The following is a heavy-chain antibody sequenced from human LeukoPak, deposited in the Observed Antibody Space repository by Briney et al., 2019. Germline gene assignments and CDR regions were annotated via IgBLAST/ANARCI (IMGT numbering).Heavy chain of an antibody. J-gene: IGHJ4*02. CDR2: IHRAGRT. CDR3: GKTDIYFNPIDY. CDR1: GVSISSSEW. Sequence: SGTLSLTCAVSGVSISSSEWWIWVRQPPGQGLEWIGGIHRAGRTRYNPSLKSRVTMSMDYSKNQFSLNGSSVTAADTAIYYCGKTDIYFNPIDYWGPGSLVTVSS. V-gene: IGHV4-4*02. D-gene: IGHD3-9*01.